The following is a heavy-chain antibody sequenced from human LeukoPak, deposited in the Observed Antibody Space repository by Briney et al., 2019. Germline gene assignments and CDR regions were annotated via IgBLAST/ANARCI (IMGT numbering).Heavy chain of an antibody. V-gene: IGHV1-2*02. CDR1: GYTFTGYY. D-gene: IGHD3-22*01. CDR3: ARARDYYDSSGSPRGAFDI. Sequence: ASVKVSCKASGYTFTGYYIHWVRQAPGQGLEWMGWVNPNSGGTNYAQKFQGRVTMTRDTSISTAYMELSRLRSDDTAVYYCARARDYYDSSGSPRGAFDIWGQGTMVTVSS. J-gene: IGHJ3*02. CDR2: VNPNSGGT.